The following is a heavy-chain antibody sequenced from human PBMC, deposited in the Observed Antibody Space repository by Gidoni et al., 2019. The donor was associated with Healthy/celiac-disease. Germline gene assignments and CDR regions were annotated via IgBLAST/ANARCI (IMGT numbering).Heavy chain of an antibody. CDR1: GGTFSSSA. Sequence: QVQLVQSGAEVKKPGSSVKVSCKASGGTFSSSAISWVRQAPGQGLEWMGRIIPICGIANYAQKFQGRVTITADKSTSTAYMELSSLRSEDTAVYYCARDHSTGNDFWSGYPDYWGQGTLVTVSS. D-gene: IGHD3-3*01. CDR3: ARDHSTGNDFWSGYPDY. V-gene: IGHV1-69*04. CDR2: IIPICGIA. J-gene: IGHJ4*02.